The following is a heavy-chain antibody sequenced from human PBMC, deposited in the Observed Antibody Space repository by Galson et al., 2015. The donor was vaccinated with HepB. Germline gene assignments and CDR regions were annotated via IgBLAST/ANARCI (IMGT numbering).Heavy chain of an antibody. J-gene: IGHJ4*02. CDR2: TYYRSKWST. Sequence: CAISGDSVSSNTVGWNWIRQSPSRGLEWLGRTYYRSKWSTDYAVSVKSRITINPDTSKNQFSLKLRSVTAADTAVYYCASFDLDWTRDYWGQGTLVTVSS. CDR1: GDSVSSNTVG. V-gene: IGHV6-1*01. D-gene: IGHD3-9*01. CDR3: ASFDLDWTRDY.